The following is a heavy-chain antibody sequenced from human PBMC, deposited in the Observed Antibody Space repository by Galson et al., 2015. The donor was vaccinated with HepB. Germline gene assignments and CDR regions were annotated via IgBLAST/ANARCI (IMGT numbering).Heavy chain of an antibody. Sequence: SVKVSCKASGYTFTGYYMHWVRQAPGQGLEWMGWINPNSGGTNYAQKFQGRVTMTGDTSISTAYMELSRLRSDDTAVYYCARVKNWNQKNWFDPWGQGTLVTVSS. J-gene: IGHJ5*02. CDR3: ARVKNWNQKNWFDP. CDR1: GYTFTGYY. CDR2: INPNSGGT. D-gene: IGHD1-1*01. V-gene: IGHV1-2*02.